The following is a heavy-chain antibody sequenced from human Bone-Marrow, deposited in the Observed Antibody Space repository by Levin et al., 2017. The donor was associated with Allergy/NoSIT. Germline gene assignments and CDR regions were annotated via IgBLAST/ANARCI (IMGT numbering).Heavy chain of an antibody. CDR1: GFTVSNNY. CDR2: IYSGGST. J-gene: IGHJ4*02. CDR3: ARNVPVTDLGF. Sequence: GGSLRLSCAASGFTVSNNYMTWVRQAPGKGLEWVSLIYSGGSTHYADSVKGRFTISRDNSRNTVYLQMNNLRAEDTAVYYCARNVPVTDLGFWGQGTLVTVSS. V-gene: IGHV3-53*01. D-gene: IGHD1-14*01.